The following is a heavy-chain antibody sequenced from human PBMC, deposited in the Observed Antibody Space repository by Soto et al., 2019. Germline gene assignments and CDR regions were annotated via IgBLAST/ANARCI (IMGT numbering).Heavy chain of an antibody. CDR1: GFTFSSYG. CDR3: AKDSSTHYSSGLNANY. D-gene: IGHD6-19*01. V-gene: IGHV3-30*18. J-gene: IGHJ4*02. CDR2: ISYDGSNK. Sequence: GGSLRLSCAASGFTFSSYGMHWVRQAPGKGLEWVAVISYDGSNKYYADSVKGRFTISRDNSKNTLYLQMNSLRAEDTAVYYCAKDSSTHYSSGLNANYWGQGTLVTVSS.